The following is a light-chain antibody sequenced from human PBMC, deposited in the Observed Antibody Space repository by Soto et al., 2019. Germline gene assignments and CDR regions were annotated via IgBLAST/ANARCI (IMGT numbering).Light chain of an antibody. Sequence: EIVLTQTPVTLSFSLGLSSTLSYRASQSIRSYLAWFRQKPGQAPRLLIYDASNRATGIPARISGSGSGTDFTLTISSLEPEDFAVYYCQQRSNWPITFGQGTRLEIK. V-gene: IGKV3-11*01. CDR2: DAS. CDR3: QQRSNWPIT. J-gene: IGKJ5*01. CDR1: QSIRSY.